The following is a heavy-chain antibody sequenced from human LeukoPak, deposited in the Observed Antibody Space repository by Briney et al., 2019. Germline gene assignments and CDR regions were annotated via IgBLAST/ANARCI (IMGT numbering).Heavy chain of an antibody. D-gene: IGHD3-16*01. CDR3: ARAFDHHFDY. CDR1: GFIVSSSY. V-gene: IGHV3-53*01. CDR2: IYSDGRT. J-gene: IGHJ4*02. Sequence: PGGSPRLSCAASGFIVSSSYMGWVRQAPGKGLEWVSYIYSDGRTFYADSVKGRFTTSRDSSKNTLDFQMNSLRAEDTAVYYCARAFDHHFDYWGQGTLVTVSS.